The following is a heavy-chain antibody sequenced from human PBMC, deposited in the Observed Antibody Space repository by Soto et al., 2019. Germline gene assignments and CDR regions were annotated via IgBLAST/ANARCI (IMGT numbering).Heavy chain of an antibody. Sequence: QVQLQESGPGLVRPSQTLSLTCTVSGGSISTSGDYWSWIRQHPGKGLEWIGYISFRGLTDYHPSLKSRLTLSVDTSANQFSLNLTSVTAADTAIYFCARVSNDFSYGWFDPWGQGTLVTVSS. V-gene: IGHV4-31*03. J-gene: IGHJ5*02. CDR3: ARVSNDFSYGWFDP. D-gene: IGHD4-4*01. CDR1: GGSISTSGDY. CDR2: ISFRGLT.